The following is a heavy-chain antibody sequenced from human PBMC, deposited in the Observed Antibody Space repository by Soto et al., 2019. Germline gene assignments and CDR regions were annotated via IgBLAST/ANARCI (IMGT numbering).Heavy chain of an antibody. CDR2: INHSGSS. J-gene: IGHJ6*02. Sequence: SETLSLTCAFYCGSFIGYYWSWIRQPPGKGLEWIGEINHSGSSYYNPSLKSRVIISVDTSKNQFSLNLTAVTAADTAVYYCARGTMLRGPGYYYAMDVWGQGTTVTVSS. V-gene: IGHV4-34*01. CDR3: ARGTMLRGPGYYYAMDV. D-gene: IGHD3-10*01. CDR1: CGSFIGYY.